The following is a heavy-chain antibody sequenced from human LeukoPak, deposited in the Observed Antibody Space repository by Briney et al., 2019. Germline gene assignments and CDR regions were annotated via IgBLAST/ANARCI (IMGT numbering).Heavy chain of an antibody. CDR3: ARRRVVVASTDGASGAFDI. D-gene: IGHD2-15*01. V-gene: IGHV4-31*03. Sequence: PSEILSLTCTVSGGSISSGGYYWSWIRQHPGKGLEWIGYIYYSGSTYYNPSLRSRVTISVDTSKNQFSLKLSSVTAADTAVYFCARRRVVVASTDGASGAFDIWGQGTMVTVSS. CDR2: IYYSGST. CDR1: GGSISSGGYY. J-gene: IGHJ3*02.